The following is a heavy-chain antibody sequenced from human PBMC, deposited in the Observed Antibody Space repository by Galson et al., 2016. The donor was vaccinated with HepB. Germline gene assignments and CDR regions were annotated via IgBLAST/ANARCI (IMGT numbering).Heavy chain of an antibody. V-gene: IGHV3-11*04. CDR3: ARELVPASIRLPSNYNHYYGLDV. D-gene: IGHD2-2*01. Sequence: SLRLSCAASGFTFSDYDMTWIRQAPGKGLEWVSYITSSGETTHYADSVKGRFTISRDNTKNLLHLQMNSLRVEDTGIFYCARELVPASIRLPSNYNHYYGLDVWGLGTSVTVSS. CDR2: ITSSGETT. J-gene: IGHJ6*02. CDR1: GFTFSDYD.